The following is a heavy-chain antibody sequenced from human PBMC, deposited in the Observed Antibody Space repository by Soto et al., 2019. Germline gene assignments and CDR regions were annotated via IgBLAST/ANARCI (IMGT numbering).Heavy chain of an antibody. CDR2: FDPEVGET. D-gene: IGHD6-13*01. CDR3: ATGIAAAPHDAFDI. V-gene: IGHV1-24*01. CDR1: GYTLTELS. J-gene: IGHJ3*02. Sequence: ASVKVSCKVSGYTLTELSMHWVRQAPGKGLEWMGGFDPEVGETIYAQKFQGRVTMTEDTSTDTAYMELSSLRSEDTAVYYCATGIAAAPHDAFDIWGQGTMVT.